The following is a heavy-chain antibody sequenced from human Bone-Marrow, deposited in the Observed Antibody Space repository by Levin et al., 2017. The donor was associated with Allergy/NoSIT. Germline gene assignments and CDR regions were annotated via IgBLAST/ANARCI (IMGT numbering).Heavy chain of an antibody. CDR3: AHTAANVSMRNFHY. CDR1: GFSLKTHGVG. CDR2: VYWDDEK. D-gene: IGHD1-1*01. Sequence: AGPTLVKPTQTLTLTCSFSGFSLKTHGVGVGWIRQPPGKALEWLGLVYWDDEKRYSPSLRSRLTITKDASKDQVLLSMTNMHPADTATYFCAHTAANVSMRNFHYWRQGTLVTVSS. V-gene: IGHV2-5*02. J-gene: IGHJ4*02.